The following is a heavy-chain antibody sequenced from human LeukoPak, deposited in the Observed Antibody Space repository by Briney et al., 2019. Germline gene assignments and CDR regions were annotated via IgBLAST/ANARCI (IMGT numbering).Heavy chain of an antibody. CDR2: IFTSGTT. Sequence: SETLSLTCAVYGGSFSGYYWSWIRQPAGKGLEWIGRIFTSGTTKYNPSLKSRVTMSVDTSKNQFSLKLSSVTAADTAVYYCAREVHDYVWGSQHDALDIWGQGTMVTVSS. CDR3: AREVHDYVWGSQHDALDI. D-gene: IGHD3-16*01. CDR1: GGSFSGYY. V-gene: IGHV4-4*07. J-gene: IGHJ3*02.